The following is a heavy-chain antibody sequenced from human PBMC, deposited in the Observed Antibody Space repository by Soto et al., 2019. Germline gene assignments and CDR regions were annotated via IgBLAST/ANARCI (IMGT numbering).Heavy chain of an antibody. CDR3: AHHPYYGLGSYSFDY. CDR1: GFSLTTSGVG. J-gene: IGHJ4*02. D-gene: IGHD3-10*01. V-gene: IGHV2-5*02. Sequence: QITLKESGPTLVRPTQTLTLTCTFSGFSLTTSGVGVGWIRQPPGKALEWLAVIYWDDDKRYSSSLKSRLTIXTDISXXQVVLTMTNMDPVDTATYYCAHHPYYGLGSYSFDYWGQGTLVPVSS. CDR2: IYWDDDK.